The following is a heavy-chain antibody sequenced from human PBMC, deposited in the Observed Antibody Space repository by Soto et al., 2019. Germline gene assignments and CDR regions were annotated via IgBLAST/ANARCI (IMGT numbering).Heavy chain of an antibody. J-gene: IGHJ4*02. Sequence: GGSLRLSCAASGFTFSSYAMSWVRQAPGKGLEWVSAISGSGGSTYYADSVKGRFTISRDNSKNTLYLQMNSLRAEDTAVYYCAKDSLTYCSGGSCYPYWGQGTLVTVSS. CDR3: AKDSLTYCSGGSCYPY. CDR2: ISGSGGST. D-gene: IGHD2-15*01. CDR1: GFTFSSYA. V-gene: IGHV3-23*01.